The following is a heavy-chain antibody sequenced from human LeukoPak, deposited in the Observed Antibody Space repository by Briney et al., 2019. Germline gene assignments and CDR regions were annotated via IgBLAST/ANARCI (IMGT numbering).Heavy chain of an antibody. Sequence: PGGSLRLSCAASGFTFSDYYMSWIRQAPGKGLEWVSYISSSSSYTNYADSVKGRFTISRDNAKNSLYLQMNSLRAEDTAVYYCARDRDSCSWYGGVWFDPWGQGTLVTVSS. CDR3: ARDRDSCSWYGGVWFDP. CDR1: GFTFSDYY. CDR2: ISSSSSYT. V-gene: IGHV3-11*06. J-gene: IGHJ5*02. D-gene: IGHD6-13*01.